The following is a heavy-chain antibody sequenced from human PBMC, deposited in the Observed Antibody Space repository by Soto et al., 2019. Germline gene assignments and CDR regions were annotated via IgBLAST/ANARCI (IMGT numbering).Heavy chain of an antibody. D-gene: IGHD1-1*01. CDR1: GFTFSDYY. J-gene: IGHJ4*02. CDR3: ARSGDNYNRLDY. Sequence: PGGSLRLSCEGSGFTFSDYYISWIRLAPGKGLEWISYSSNSGTFSRYADSVKGRFSISRDNTKKLLYLQMNSLRAEDTAVYYCARSGDNYNRLDYWGQGTPVTVSS. V-gene: IGHV3-11*06. CDR2: SSNSGTFS.